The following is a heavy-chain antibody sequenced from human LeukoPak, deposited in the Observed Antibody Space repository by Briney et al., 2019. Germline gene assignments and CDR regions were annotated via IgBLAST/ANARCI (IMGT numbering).Heavy chain of an antibody. V-gene: IGHV1-24*01. CDR3: ATESGRLYSSSWNY. J-gene: IGHJ4*02. Sequence: ASVKVSCKVSGYTLTELSMHWVRQAPGKGLEWMGGFDPEDGETIYAQKFQGRATMTEDTSTDTAYMELSSLRSEDTAVYYCATESGRLYSSSWNYWGQGTLVTVSS. D-gene: IGHD6-13*01. CDR1: GYTLTELS. CDR2: FDPEDGET.